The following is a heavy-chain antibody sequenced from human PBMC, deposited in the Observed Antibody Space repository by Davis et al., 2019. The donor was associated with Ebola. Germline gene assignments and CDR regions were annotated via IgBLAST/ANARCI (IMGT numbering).Heavy chain of an antibody. V-gene: IGHV3-30-3*01. Sequence: PGGSLRLSCAASGFTFSSYAMHWVRQAPGKGLEWVAVISYDGSNKYYADSVKGRFTISRDNSKNTLYLQMNSLRAEDTAVYYCARDNSSAPFDYWGQGTLVTVSS. D-gene: IGHD3-22*01. CDR1: GFTFSSYA. CDR2: ISYDGSNK. J-gene: IGHJ4*02. CDR3: ARDNSSAPFDY.